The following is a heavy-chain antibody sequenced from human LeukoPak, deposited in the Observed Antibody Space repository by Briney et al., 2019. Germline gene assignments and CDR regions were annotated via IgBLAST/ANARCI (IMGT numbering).Heavy chain of an antibody. CDR1: GFTVSSNS. J-gene: IGHJ6*03. CDR3: ARYSEVYYYVDV. CDR2: IYSDNT. Sequence: GGSLRLSCTVSGFTVSSNSMSWVRQAPGKGLEWVSFIYSDNTHYSDSVKGRFTISRDDAERSVYLQMDNVRVEDTAVYFCARYSEVYYYVDVWGTGTTVTVSS. D-gene: IGHD2-21*01. V-gene: IGHV3-53*01.